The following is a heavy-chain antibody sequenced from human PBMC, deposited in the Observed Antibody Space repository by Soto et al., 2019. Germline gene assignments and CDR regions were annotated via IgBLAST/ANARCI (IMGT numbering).Heavy chain of an antibody. V-gene: IGHV3-13*05. CDR3: ARTDRDFYGLDV. Sequence: EVQLVESGGGLVQPGGSLRLSCEASGFTFRNYDMHWVRQGTGKGLEWVSGISAAGDPDYADSVEGRFTISRESAQNSFFLQMNSLRVVDTAVYYCARTDRDFYGLDVWGQGTTVIVSS. J-gene: IGHJ6*02. CDR2: ISAAGDP. CDR1: GFTFRNYD.